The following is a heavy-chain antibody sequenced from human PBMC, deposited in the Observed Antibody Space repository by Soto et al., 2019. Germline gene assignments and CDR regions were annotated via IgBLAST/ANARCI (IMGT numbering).Heavy chain of an antibody. CDR3: ARHDCISSSCYYYYYYGMDV. J-gene: IGHJ6*02. Sequence: QVQLVQSGAEVKKPGSSVKVSCKASGGTFSSYAISWVRQAPGQGLEWMGGIIPIFDTANYAQKFQGRVTIPADEPTSTAYMELSSLRSEDTAVYYCARHDCISSSCYYYYYYGMDVWGQGTTVTVSS. V-gene: IGHV1-69*12. D-gene: IGHD2-2*01. CDR1: GGTFSSYA. CDR2: IIPIFDTA.